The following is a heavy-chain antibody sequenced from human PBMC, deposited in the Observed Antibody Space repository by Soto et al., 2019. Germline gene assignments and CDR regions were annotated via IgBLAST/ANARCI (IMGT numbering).Heavy chain of an antibody. CDR3: ARDGMVRGSSYMDV. D-gene: IGHD3-10*01. CDR2: IWYDGSNK. CDR1: GFTFSSYG. V-gene: IGHV3-33*01. Sequence: QVQLVESGGGVVQPGRSLRLSCAAFGFTFSSYGMHWVRQAPGKGLEWVAVIWYDGSNKYYADSVKGRFTISRDNSKNTLYLQMNSLRAEDTAVYYCARDGMVRGSSYMDVWGKGTTVTVSS. J-gene: IGHJ6*03.